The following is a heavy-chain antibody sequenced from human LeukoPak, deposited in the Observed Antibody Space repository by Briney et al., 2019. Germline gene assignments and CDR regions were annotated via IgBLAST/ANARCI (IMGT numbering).Heavy chain of an antibody. Sequence: ASVKVSCKASGYTFTSYYMHWVRQAPGQGLEWMGIINPSGGSTSYAQKFQGRVTMTTDTSTSTAYMELRSLRSDDTAVYYCARFRYYDILTGHYYYYYMDVWGKGTTVTVSS. J-gene: IGHJ6*03. CDR3: ARFRYYDILTGHYYYYYMDV. CDR2: INPSGGST. D-gene: IGHD3-9*01. V-gene: IGHV1-46*01. CDR1: GYTFTSYY.